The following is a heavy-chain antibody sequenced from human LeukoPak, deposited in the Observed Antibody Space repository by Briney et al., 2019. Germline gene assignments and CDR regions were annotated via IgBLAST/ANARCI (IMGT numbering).Heavy chain of an antibody. CDR2: IYHSGNT. CDR1: GYSISSGYY. J-gene: IGHJ2*01. Sequence: PSETLSLTCTVSGYSISSGYYWAWIRQPPGKGLEWIGSIYHSGNTYYNQSLKSRVTISVDTSKNQFSLKLSSVTAADTAVYYCAREGIVDTAMVAKAYWYFDVWGRGTLVTVSS. CDR3: AREGIVDTAMVAKAYWYFDV. D-gene: IGHD5-18*01. V-gene: IGHV4-38-2*02.